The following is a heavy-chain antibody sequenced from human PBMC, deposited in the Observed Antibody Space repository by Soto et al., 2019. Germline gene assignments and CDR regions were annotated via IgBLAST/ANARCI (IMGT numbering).Heavy chain of an antibody. D-gene: IGHD6-19*01. CDR2: IIPIFGTA. CDR3: ASSVAANYFDY. Sequence: QGQLVQYGAEVKKPGSSVKGACKASGGTFSSDAISWVRQAPERGLEWMGGIIPIFGTANYAQKFQGRVTITADESTSTAYMELSSLRSEDTAVYYCASSVAANYFDYWGQGTLVTVSS. V-gene: IGHV1-69*12. J-gene: IGHJ4*02. CDR1: GGTFSSDA.